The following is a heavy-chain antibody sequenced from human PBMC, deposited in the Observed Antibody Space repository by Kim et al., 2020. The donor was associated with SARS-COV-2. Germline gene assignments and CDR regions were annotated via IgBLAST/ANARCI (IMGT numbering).Heavy chain of an antibody. Sequence: SETLSLTCAVFGESFSNYYWTWVRRPPGKGLEWIGEINHSGSTNYNPSLKSRVTISSDTSKNQFSLKVTSLTTADTAVYYCARGRVGVVPSPILGLGPFWKYYSMDVWDRGATVTVSS. V-gene: IGHV4-34*01. CDR1: GESFSNYY. J-gene: IGHJ6*03. CDR3: ARGRVGVVPSPILGLGPFWKYYSMDV. CDR2: INHSGST. D-gene: IGHD2-2*01.